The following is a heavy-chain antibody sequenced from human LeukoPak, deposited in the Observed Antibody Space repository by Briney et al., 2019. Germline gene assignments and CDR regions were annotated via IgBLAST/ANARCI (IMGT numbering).Heavy chain of an antibody. D-gene: IGHD3-10*01. Sequence: GGSLRLSCAASGFTFSSYWMSWVRQAPGKGLERVANIKQDGSEKYYVDSLKGRFTISRDNAKNSLYLQVNSLRAEDTAVYYCAREVPRVRELDYWGQGTLVTVSS. CDR2: IKQDGSEK. V-gene: IGHV3-7*01. J-gene: IGHJ4*02. CDR1: GFTFSSYW. CDR3: AREVPRVRELDY.